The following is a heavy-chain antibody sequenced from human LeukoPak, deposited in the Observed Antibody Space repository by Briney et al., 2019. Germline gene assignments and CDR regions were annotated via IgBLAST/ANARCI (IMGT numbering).Heavy chain of an antibody. CDR1: GGSISSYY. D-gene: IGHD1-1*01. CDR3: TRGRHGEGLDS. CDR2: IYANGEI. V-gene: IGHV4-4*07. Sequence: SETLSLTCTVSGGSISSYYWGWIRQPAGKGLEWIGRIYANGEINYNPSLNNRATLSLDTSKNQFSLKVRSVTAADTAVYYCTRGRHGEGLDSWGQGTLVTVSS. J-gene: IGHJ4*02.